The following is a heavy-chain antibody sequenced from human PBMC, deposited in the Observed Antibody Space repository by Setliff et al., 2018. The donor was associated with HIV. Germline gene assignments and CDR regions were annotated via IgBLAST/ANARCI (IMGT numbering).Heavy chain of an antibody. V-gene: IGHV4-39*01. D-gene: IGHD2-21*02. CDR1: GGSISSNSYY. Sequence: PSETLSLTCTVSGGSISSNSYYWSWMRQPAGKELEWIGEIFHSGSTNYNPSLKSRVTITRDTSANIAYMEVTRLRSEDTAIYYCARNGCSGHSYFCEHDYWGQGTLVTVSS. CDR2: IFHSGST. J-gene: IGHJ4*02. CDR3: ARNGCSGHSYFCEHDY.